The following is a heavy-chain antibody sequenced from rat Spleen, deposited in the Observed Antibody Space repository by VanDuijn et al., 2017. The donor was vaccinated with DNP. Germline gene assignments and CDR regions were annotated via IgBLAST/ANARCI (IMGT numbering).Heavy chain of an antibody. Sequence: EVQLVESGGGLVQPGRSLKLSCAASGFTFSDYYMAWVRQAPKKGLEWVAAISPSGSRPYSPDSVRGRFTISRDNAKSTLYLQMNSLRSEDTATYCCAKPARYGGYWVAYWGQGVMVTVSS. CDR3: AKPARYGGYWVAY. D-gene: IGHD1-11*01. J-gene: IGHJ2*01. CDR2: ISPSGSRP. CDR1: GFTFSDYY. V-gene: IGHV5-7*01.